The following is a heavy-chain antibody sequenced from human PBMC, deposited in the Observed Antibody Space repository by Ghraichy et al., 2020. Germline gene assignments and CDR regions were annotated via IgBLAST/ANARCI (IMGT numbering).Heavy chain of an antibody. J-gene: IGHJ6*02. V-gene: IGHV4-59*01. CDR2: IYYSGSTSGSS. D-gene: IGHD2-2*01. Sequence: QTLSLTCTVSGGSISNYYWSWIRQPPGKGLEWIGYIYYSGSTSGSSNYNPSLKSRVTISVDTSKNQLSLRLSSVTAADTAVYYCARDQSAADYYYYGMDVWGQGTTVTVSS. CDR3: ARDQSAADYYYYGMDV. CDR1: GGSISNYY.